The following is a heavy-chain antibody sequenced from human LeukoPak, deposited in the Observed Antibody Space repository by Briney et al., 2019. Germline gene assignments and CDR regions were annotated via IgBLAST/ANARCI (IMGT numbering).Heavy chain of an antibody. CDR1: AGSISRYY. J-gene: IGHJ3*02. V-gene: IGHV4-59*01. CDR3: ARPSRSISTAGAFDI. CDR2: IYYSGST. D-gene: IGHD3-10*01. Sequence: SETLSLTCSVSAGSISRYYWSWIRQPPGKGLEWIGYIYYSGSTDYNPSLKSRVTISVGTSKNQFSLKLSSVTAADTAVYYCARPSRSISTAGAFDIWGQGTMVTVSS.